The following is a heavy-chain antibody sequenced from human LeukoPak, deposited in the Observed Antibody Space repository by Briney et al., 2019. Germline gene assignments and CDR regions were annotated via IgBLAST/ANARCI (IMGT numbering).Heavy chain of an antibody. Sequence: GGSLRLSCAASGFTVSDIYMSWVRQAPGKGLEWASVIHIDDNTYYADSVKGRFTISRDNSKNTLYLQMNSLRVEDTAVYYCARERYCSSGSCPNSNRYFDSWGQGTLVTVSS. J-gene: IGHJ4*02. V-gene: IGHV3-66*02. CDR2: IHIDDNT. CDR1: GFTVSDIY. D-gene: IGHD2-15*01. CDR3: ARERYCSSGSCPNSNRYFDS.